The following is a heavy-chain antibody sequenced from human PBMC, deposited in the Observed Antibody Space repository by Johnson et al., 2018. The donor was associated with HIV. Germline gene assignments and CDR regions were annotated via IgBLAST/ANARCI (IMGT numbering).Heavy chain of an antibody. CDR1: GFTFSTYG. V-gene: IGHV3-33*06. J-gene: IGHJ3*02. Sequence: HVQLVESGGGVVQPGRSLRLSCAASGFTFSTYGMHWVRQAPGKGLEWVAVMWYDGSNKYYADSVKGRFTISRDNSKNTLYLQMNSLRAEDTAVYYCAKDCVGVWWSRAFDIWGQGTMVTVSS. CDR3: AKDCVGVWWSRAFDI. D-gene: IGHD2-21*01. CDR2: MWYDGSNK.